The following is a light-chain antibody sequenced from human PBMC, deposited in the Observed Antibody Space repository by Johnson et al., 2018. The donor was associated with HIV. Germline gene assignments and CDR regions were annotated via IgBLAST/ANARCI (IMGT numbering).Light chain of an antibody. CDR2: ENN. V-gene: IGLV1-51*02. CDR1: SSNIGKNY. Sequence: QSVLTQPPSVSAAPGQKVTISCSGSSSNIGKNYVSWYQQFPGTAPKLLIYENNKRPSWIPERFSGSKSGTSATLGITGLQTGDEADYYCATWDSSLRWVFGTGTKVTVL. J-gene: IGLJ1*01. CDR3: ATWDSSLRWV.